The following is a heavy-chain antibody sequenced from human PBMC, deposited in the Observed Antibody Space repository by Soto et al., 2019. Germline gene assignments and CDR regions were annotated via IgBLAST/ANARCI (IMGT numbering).Heavy chain of an antibody. V-gene: IGHV3-53*04. CDR1: GIPVSSNY. D-gene: IGHD3-10*01. Sequence: EVQLVESGGGLVQPGGSLRLSCAASGIPVSSNYMTWVRQAPGKGLEWVSVLHSGGDTYYANSVKGRFTISRHDSTITLFLQMNSLTAEDTAVYYCARDGPYYYASRMDVWGQGTTVTVSS. CDR3: ARDGPYYYASRMDV. J-gene: IGHJ6*02. CDR2: LHSGGDT.